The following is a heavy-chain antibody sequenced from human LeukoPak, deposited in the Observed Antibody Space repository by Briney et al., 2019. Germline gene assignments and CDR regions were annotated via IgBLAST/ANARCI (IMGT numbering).Heavy chain of an antibody. D-gene: IGHD3-9*01. CDR2: ISGSGGST. CDR3: AKVGEDDYDILTGYYMGPNYFDY. CDR1: GFTFSSYG. V-gene: IGHV3-23*01. J-gene: IGHJ4*02. Sequence: GGTLRLPCAASGFTFSSYGMSWVRQAPGKGLEWVSAISGSGGSTYYADSVKGRFTISRDNSKNTLYLQMNSLRAEDTAVYYCAKVGEDDYDILTGYYMGPNYFDYWGQGTLVTVSS.